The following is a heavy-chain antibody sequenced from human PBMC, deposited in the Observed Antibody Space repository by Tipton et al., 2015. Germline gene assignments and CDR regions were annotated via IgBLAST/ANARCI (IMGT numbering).Heavy chain of an antibody. CDR3: ARGPPPPRYFGTIDY. J-gene: IGHJ4*02. D-gene: IGHD1-7*01. V-gene: IGHV3-23*01. CDR1: KFSFSSYG. CDR2: ISGSGVST. Sequence: SLRLSCAASKFSFSSYGMSWVRQAPGKGLEWVSAISGSGVSTYYADSVKGRFTVSRDSAKSSLYLQMNSLRADDTASYYCARGPPPPRYFGTIDYWGQGTLVAVSS.